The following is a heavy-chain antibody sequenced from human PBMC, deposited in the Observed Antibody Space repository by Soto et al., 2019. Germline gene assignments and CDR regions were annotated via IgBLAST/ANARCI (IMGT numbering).Heavy chain of an antibody. D-gene: IGHD6-6*01. Sequence: GGSMRLSCAASGFTFSSYSMDWVRQAPGKGLEWVSSISSSSSYIYYADSVKGRFTISRDNAKNSLYLQMNSLRAEDTAVYYCARDDSSSHRFIWFDPWGQGTLFTVS. CDR1: GFTFSSYS. J-gene: IGHJ5*02. CDR3: ARDDSSSHRFIWFDP. V-gene: IGHV3-21*01. CDR2: ISSSSSYI.